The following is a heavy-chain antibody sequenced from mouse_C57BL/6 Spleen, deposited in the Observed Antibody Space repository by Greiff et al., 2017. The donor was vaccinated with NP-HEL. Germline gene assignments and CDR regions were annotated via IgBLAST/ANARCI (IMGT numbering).Heavy chain of an antibody. CDR1: GYTFTSYW. V-gene: IGHV1-55*01. J-gene: IGHJ2*01. Sequence: QVQLQQPGAELVKPGASVKMSCKASGYTFTSYWITWVKQRPGQGLEWIGDIYPGSGSTNYNEKFKSKATLTVDTSSSTAYMQLSSLISEDSAVYYCARAYDYDLYYFDYWGQGTTLTVSS. D-gene: IGHD2-4*01. CDR2: IYPGSGST. CDR3: ARAYDYDLYYFDY.